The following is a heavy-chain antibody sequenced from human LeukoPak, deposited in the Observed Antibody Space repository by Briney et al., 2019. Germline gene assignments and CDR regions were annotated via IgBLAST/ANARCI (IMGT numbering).Heavy chain of an antibody. CDR2: IYYSGST. CDR3: ARGRDPKGIDY. Sequence: KPSETLSLTCTVSGGSISSYYWSWIRQPPGKGLEWIGYIYYSGSTNYNPSLKSRVTISVDTSKNQFSLKLSSVTAADTAVYYCARGRDPKGIDYWGQGTLVTVSS. V-gene: IGHV4-59*01. CDR1: GGSISSYY. J-gene: IGHJ4*02.